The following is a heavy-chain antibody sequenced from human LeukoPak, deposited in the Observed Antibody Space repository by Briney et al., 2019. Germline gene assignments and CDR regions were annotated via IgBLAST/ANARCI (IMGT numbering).Heavy chain of an antibody. CDR3: ARVETYYDILTGYYGSGWFDP. J-gene: IGHJ5*02. CDR1: GGSFSSTSYY. V-gene: IGHV4-61*01. Sequence: PSETLSLTCSVSGGSFSSTSYYWGWVRQPPGKGLEWIGYIYYSGSTNYNPSLKSRVTISVDTSKNQFSLKLSSVTAADTAVYYCARVETYYDILTGYYGSGWFDPWGQGTLVTVSS. D-gene: IGHD3-9*01. CDR2: IYYSGST.